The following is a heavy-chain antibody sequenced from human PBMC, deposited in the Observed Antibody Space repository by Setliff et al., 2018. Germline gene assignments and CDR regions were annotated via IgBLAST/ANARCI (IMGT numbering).Heavy chain of an antibody. CDR3: ARTCSGSGCYAGLES. D-gene: IGHD2-15*01. V-gene: IGHV3-30*03. CDR1: GLTFSTYR. CDR2: ILDDGVKK. Sequence: VGSLRLSCAASGLTFSTYRMHWVRQAPGKGLEWVAVILDDGVKKYHADSVKGRFTISRDNSKNTLYLQMNSLRPEDTAVYYCARTCSGSGCYAGLESWGQGTPVTVSS. J-gene: IGHJ4*02.